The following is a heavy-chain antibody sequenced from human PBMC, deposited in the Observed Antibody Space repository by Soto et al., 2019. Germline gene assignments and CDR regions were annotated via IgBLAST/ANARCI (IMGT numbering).Heavy chain of an antibody. CDR3: SKGGRRVLLPMDV. CDR1: GFTFSNYA. J-gene: IGHJ6*02. CDR2: IRSSGEST. D-gene: IGHD2-15*01. V-gene: IGHV3-23*01. Sequence: LLESGGGLVQTGGSLRLSCTASGFTFSNYAMSWVRQAPGKGLEWVSGIRSSGESTYYADFVKGRLTISRDNSKNMLYLQINSLRAEDTADYYCSKGGRRVLLPMDVWGQGTTVTVSS.